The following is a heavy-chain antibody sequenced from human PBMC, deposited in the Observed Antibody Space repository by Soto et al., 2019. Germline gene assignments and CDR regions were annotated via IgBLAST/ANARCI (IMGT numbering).Heavy chain of an antibody. CDR3: ARDRGSGWYPY. D-gene: IGHD6-19*01. Sequence: LRLSCAASGFTFSSYEMNWVRQAPGKGLEWVSYISSSGSTIYYADSVKGRFTISRDNAKNSLYLQMNSLRAEDTAVYYCARDRGSGWYPYWGQGTLVTVSS. J-gene: IGHJ4*02. CDR1: GFTFSSYE. CDR2: ISSSGSTI. V-gene: IGHV3-48*03.